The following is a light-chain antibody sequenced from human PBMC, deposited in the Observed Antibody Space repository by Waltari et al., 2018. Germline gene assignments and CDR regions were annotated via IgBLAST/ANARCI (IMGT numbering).Light chain of an antibody. Sequence: QSALTQPASVSGSPGQSITIPCTGTSSDVWSYNLVSWYQQHPGKAPKLMIYEVSKRPSGVSKRFPGSKSGNTASLTISGLQAEDEADYYCCSYAGSSTFVFGGGTKLTVL. CDR3: CSYAGSSTFV. CDR1: SSDVWSYNL. CDR2: EVS. J-gene: IGLJ2*01. V-gene: IGLV2-23*02.